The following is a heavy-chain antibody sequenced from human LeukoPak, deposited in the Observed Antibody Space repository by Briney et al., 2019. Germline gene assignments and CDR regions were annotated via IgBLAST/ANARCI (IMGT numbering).Heavy chain of an antibody. D-gene: IGHD2-2*03. V-gene: IGHV1-2*02. Sequence: ASVKVSCKASGYTFTSYGISWVRQAPGQGLEWMGWINPNSGGTNYAQKFQGRATMTRDTSISTAYMELSRLRSDDTAVYYCARAAMGIVVVPAARRVVCWFDPWGQGTLVTVSS. CDR3: ARAAMGIVVVPAARRVVCWFDP. CDR1: GYTFTSYG. CDR2: INPNSGGT. J-gene: IGHJ5*02.